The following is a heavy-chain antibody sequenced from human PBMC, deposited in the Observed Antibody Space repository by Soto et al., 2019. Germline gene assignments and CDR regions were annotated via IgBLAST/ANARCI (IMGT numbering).Heavy chain of an antibody. J-gene: IGHJ3*02. CDR1: GGTFSSYA. V-gene: IGHV1-69*01. D-gene: IGHD5-12*01. CDR3: ARNLVEMATIGALDI. CDR2: IIPIFGTA. Sequence: QVQLVQSGAEVKTPGSSVKVSCKASGGTFSSYAISWVRQAPGQGLEWMRGIIPIFGTANDAQKFQGRVTITEEESTSTAYMELSSLRSEDTAVYYCARNLVEMATIGALDIWGQGTMVTVSS.